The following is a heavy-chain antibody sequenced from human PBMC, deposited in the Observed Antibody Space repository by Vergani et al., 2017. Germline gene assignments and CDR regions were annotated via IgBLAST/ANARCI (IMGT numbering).Heavy chain of an antibody. CDR2: IIPIFGTA. CDR1: GGTFSSYA. J-gene: IGHJ6*02. Sequence: QVQLVQSGAEVKKPGSSVKVSCKASGGTFSSYAISWVRQAPGQGLEWMGGIIPIFGTANYAQKFQGRVTITADESTSTAYMEPSSLRSEDTAVYYCARDSRALSIVVVPAAHPMDVWGQGTTVTVSS. V-gene: IGHV1-69*12. CDR3: ARDSRALSIVVVPAAHPMDV. D-gene: IGHD2-2*01.